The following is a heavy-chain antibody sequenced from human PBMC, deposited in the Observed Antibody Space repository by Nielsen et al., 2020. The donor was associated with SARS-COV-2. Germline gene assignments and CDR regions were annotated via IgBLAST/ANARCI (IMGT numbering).Heavy chain of an antibody. CDR1: GASISSSDSY. Sequence: SETLSLTCTVSGASISSSDSYWTWIRQPPGKGLEWIGYIYYSGSTFYNPSLKSRVTISVDRSNNQFSLKLSSVTAADTAVYYCVRIDMATISVDYWGRGTLVTVSS. CDR2: IYYSGST. CDR3: VRIDMATISVDY. V-gene: IGHV4-30-4*01. J-gene: IGHJ4*02. D-gene: IGHD5-24*01.